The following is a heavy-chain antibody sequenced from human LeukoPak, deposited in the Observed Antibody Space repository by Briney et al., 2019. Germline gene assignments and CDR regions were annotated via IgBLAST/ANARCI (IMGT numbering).Heavy chain of an antibody. V-gene: IGHV3-15*01. Sequence: GGSLRLSCAASGFTVTSNYMSWVRQAPGKGLEWVGRIKSKTDGGTTDYAAPVKGRFTISRDDSKNTLYLQMNSLKTEDTAVYYCTTDLIGSGWSRDYWGQGTLVTVSS. D-gene: IGHD6-19*01. CDR2: IKSKTDGGTT. CDR1: GFTVTSNY. J-gene: IGHJ4*02. CDR3: TTDLIGSGWSRDY.